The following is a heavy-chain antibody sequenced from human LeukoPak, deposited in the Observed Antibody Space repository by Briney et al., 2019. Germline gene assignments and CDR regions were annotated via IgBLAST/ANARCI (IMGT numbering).Heavy chain of an antibody. V-gene: IGHV4-30-4*08. Sequence: SQTLSLTCTVSGGSISSGDYYWSWIRQPPGKGLEWIAYIFYSGSTYYNPSRKSRVTISVDTSKNQFSLKLSSVTAADTAVYYCAREPGSFGVVTYFDYWGQGTLVTVSS. CDR1: GGSISSGDYY. CDR3: AREPGSFGVVTYFDY. J-gene: IGHJ4*02. CDR2: IFYSGST. D-gene: IGHD3-3*01.